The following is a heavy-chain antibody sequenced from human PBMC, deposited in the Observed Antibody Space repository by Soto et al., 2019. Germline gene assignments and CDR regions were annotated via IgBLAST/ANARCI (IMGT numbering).Heavy chain of an antibody. CDR2: IYYSGPT. J-gene: IGHJ4*02. Sequence: LSLTCTVSGGSVSRDSNFWSWIRQPPGKGLEWIGYIYYSGPTRYNPSLESRVTISIDSSKNQVSLNLTSVTAADTAVYYCARGYSHYAHWGRGNRVTVAS. D-gene: IGHD4-4*01. CDR3: ARGYSHYAH. CDR1: GGSVSRDSNF. V-gene: IGHV4-61*01.